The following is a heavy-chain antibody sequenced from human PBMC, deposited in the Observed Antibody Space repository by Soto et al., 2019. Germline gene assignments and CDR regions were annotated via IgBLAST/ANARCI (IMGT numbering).Heavy chain of an antibody. CDR1: GFTFSTYA. CDR3: ARGFFDQYAILTGLDY. D-gene: IGHD3-9*01. CDR2: ISYDGGIK. Sequence: GGSLRLSCAASGFTFSTYAMHWVRQAPGKGLEWVALISYDGGIKYYADSVKGRFTISRDNSQNTLYLQVNSLRAEDTAVFFCARGFFDQYAILTGLDYWGQGTLVTVSS. J-gene: IGHJ4*02. V-gene: IGHV3-30-3*01.